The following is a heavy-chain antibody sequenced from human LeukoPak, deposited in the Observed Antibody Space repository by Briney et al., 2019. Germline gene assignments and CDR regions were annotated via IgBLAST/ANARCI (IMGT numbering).Heavy chain of an antibody. CDR2: ISSSSSYI. D-gene: IGHD2-2*01. J-gene: IGHJ4*02. V-gene: IGHV3-21*01. CDR1: GFTFSSYS. Sequence: PGGSLRLSCAASGFTFSSYSMNWVRQAPGKGLEWVSSISSSSSYIYYADSVKGRFTISRDNAKNSLYLQMNSLRAEDTAVYYCARDPPLNVVPAAIIYWGQGTLVTVSS. CDR3: ARDPPLNVVPAAIIY.